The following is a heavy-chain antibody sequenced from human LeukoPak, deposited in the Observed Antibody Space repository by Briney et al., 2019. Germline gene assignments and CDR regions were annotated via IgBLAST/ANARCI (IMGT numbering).Heavy chain of an antibody. CDR3: AREYYDFWSGYSPYFDY. Sequence: PGGSLRLSCAASGFTFSSYWMSWVRQAPGKGLEWVANIKQDGSEKYYVDSVKGRFTISRDNAKNSLYLQMNSLRAEDTAVYYCAREYYDFWSGYSPYFDYWGQGTLVTVSS. D-gene: IGHD3-3*01. J-gene: IGHJ4*02. CDR1: GFTFSSYW. CDR2: IKQDGSEK. V-gene: IGHV3-7*01.